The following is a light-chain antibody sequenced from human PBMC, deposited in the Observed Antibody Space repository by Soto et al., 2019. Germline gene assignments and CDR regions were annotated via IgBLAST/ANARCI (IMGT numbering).Light chain of an antibody. CDR2: DVS. V-gene: IGLV2-14*01. Sequence: QSALTQPASVSGSPGQSITISCTGTSSDVGGYDYVSWYQQHPDKAPKLIIYDVSNRPSGVSNRFSGSKSGNTASLTISGLQAEDEADYYCSSYTSTSTLLVFGGGTKVT. CDR1: SSDVGGYDY. CDR3: SSYTSTSTLLV. J-gene: IGLJ2*01.